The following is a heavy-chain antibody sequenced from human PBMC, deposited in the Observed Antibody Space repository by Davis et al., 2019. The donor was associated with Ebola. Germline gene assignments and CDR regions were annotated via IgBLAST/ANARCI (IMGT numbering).Heavy chain of an antibody. CDR2: IWYDGSNK. V-gene: IGHV3-33*01. D-gene: IGHD5-18*01. Sequence: PGGSLRLSCAASGFTFSSYGMHWVRQAPGKGLEWVAVIWYDGSNKYYADSVKGRFTISRDNSKNTLYLQMNSLRAEDTAVYYCARDPAMGGYYYYYMDVWGKGTTVTVSS. CDR1: GFTFSSYG. J-gene: IGHJ6*03. CDR3: ARDPAMGGYYYYYMDV.